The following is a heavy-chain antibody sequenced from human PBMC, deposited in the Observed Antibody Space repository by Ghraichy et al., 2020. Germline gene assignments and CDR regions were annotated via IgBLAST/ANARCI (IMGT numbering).Heavy chain of an antibody. CDR2: ISGSGNTV. D-gene: IGHD1-26*01. V-gene: IGHV3-23*01. CDR3: AKANLATTTTAWTYGMDV. J-gene: IGHJ6*02. CDR1: GFLFSAHD. Sequence: GESLNISCAVSGFLFSAHDMSWVRQPPGKGLEWVSTISGSGNTVYSAASVRGRFTVSRDISKNTLFLQLNSPRLDDTAVYYCAKANLATTTTAWTYGMDVWSQGTAVIVSS.